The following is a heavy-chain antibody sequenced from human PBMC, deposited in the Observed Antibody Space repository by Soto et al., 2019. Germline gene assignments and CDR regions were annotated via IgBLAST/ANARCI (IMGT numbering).Heavy chain of an antibody. Sequence: QVQLVQSEAEEKKPGASVKVSCKASGYTFTSYAMHWVRQAPGQRLEWMGWINAGNGNTKYSQKFQGRVTMTRDTSASTAYMELSSLRSEDTAVYYCARGIAPYYFDYWGQGTLVTVSS. D-gene: IGHD6-13*01. CDR3: ARGIAPYYFDY. CDR2: INAGNGNT. CDR1: GYTFTSYA. V-gene: IGHV1-3*05. J-gene: IGHJ4*02.